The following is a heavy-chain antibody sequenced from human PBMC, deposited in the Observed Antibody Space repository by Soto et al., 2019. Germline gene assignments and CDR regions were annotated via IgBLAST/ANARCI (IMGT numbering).Heavy chain of an antibody. J-gene: IGHJ5*02. CDR3: ARSSRDWFDP. CDR1: GGSISSYY. CDR2: IYYSGST. V-gene: IGHV4-59*01. Sequence: SETLSLTCTVSGGSISSYYWSWIRQPPGKGLEWIGYIYYSGSTNYNPSLKSRVTISVDTSKNQFSLKLSSVTAAETAVYYCARSSRDWFDPWGKGTLVTVSS.